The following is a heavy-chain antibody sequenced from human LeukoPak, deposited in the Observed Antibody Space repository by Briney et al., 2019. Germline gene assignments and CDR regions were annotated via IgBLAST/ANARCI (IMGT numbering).Heavy chain of an antibody. J-gene: IGHJ4*02. CDR2: IYYSGST. CDR1: GGSISSSSYY. V-gene: IGHV4-39*01. CDR3: ASTYCSSTSCYCDY. Sequence: PSETLSLTCTVSGGSISSSSYYWGWIRPPPGKGLEWIGSIYYSGSTYYNPSLKSRVTISVDMSKNQFSLKLSSVTAADTAVYYCASTYCSSTSCYCDYWGQGILVTVSS. D-gene: IGHD2-2*01.